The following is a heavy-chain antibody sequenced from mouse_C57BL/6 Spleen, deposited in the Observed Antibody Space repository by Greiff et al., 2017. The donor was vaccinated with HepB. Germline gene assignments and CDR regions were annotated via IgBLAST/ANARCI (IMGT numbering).Heavy chain of an antibody. D-gene: IGHD4-1*01. V-gene: IGHV1-9*01. CDR2: VLPGSGST. CDR3: ARRTGTRAMDY. CDR1: GYTFTGYW. Sequence: VQLQQSGAELMKPGASVKLSCKATGYTFTGYWIEWVKQRPGHGLEWIGEVLPGSGSTNYNEKFKGKATFTADTSSNTAYIKFSSLTTEDSAIYYCARRTGTRAMDYWGQGTSVTVSS. J-gene: IGHJ4*01.